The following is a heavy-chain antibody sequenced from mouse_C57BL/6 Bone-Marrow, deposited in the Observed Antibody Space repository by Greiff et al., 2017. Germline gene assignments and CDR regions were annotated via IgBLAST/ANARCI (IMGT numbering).Heavy chain of an antibody. D-gene: IGHD2-1*01. Sequence: EVQLQLSGPELVKPGASVKISCKASGYSFTGYYMNWVKQSPEKSLEWIGEINPSTGGTTYNQKFKAKATLTVDKSSSTAYMQLKSLTSEDSAVYYCARFYGNYGAWFAYWGQGTLVTVSA. CDR1: GYSFTGYY. V-gene: IGHV1-42*01. CDR2: INPSTGGT. CDR3: ARFYGNYGAWFAY. J-gene: IGHJ3*01.